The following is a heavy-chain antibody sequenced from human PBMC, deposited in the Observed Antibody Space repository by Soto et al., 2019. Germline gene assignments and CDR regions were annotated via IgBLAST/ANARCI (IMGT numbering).Heavy chain of an antibody. CDR3: AKDLHGYAFRTFYFYDMAV. V-gene: IGHV3-30*18. CDR2: ISYDGSNK. D-gene: IGHD2-2*01. Sequence: QVQLVESGGGVVQPGRSLRLSCAASGFTFSSYGMHWVRQAPGKGLEWVAVISYDGSNKYYADSVKGRFTISRDNSKNALYLQTSSLRTGDTAVYYCAKDLHGYAFRTFYFYDMAVWGQGTTVTVSS. J-gene: IGHJ6*02. CDR1: GFTFSSYG.